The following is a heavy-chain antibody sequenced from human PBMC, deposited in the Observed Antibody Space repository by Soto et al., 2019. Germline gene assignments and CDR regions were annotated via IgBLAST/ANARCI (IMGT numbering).Heavy chain of an antibody. CDR2: TYYRSKWFN. J-gene: IGHJ6*02. V-gene: IGHV6-1*01. D-gene: IGHD6-19*01. Sequence: QALSLPSAISGDSLSRDSAAWNWLRHSPSRGLEWLGRTYYRSKWFNDYAVSVKGRITINPDTSKNQFSLQLNSVTPEDTAVYYCSRDRAEAGTYYYGMDVWGQGTTVTVSS. CDR3: SRDRAEAGTYYYGMDV. CDR1: GDSLSRDSAA.